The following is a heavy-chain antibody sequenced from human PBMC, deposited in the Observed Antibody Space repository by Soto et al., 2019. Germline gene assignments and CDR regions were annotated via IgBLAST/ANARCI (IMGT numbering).Heavy chain of an antibody. J-gene: IGHJ4*02. CDR1: GFSFSSYD. V-gene: IGHV3-23*01. Sequence: EVQLLESGGGLVQPGGSVRLSCVASGFSFSSYDMSWVRQAPGKGLEWVSSISASGGSANNGDSVKGRFTISRDNSKNTLYLQMNSLRAEDTAVYYCAKAGYSSSWHHFDYWGQGTLVTVSS. CDR2: ISASGGSA. D-gene: IGHD6-13*01. CDR3: AKAGYSSSWHHFDY.